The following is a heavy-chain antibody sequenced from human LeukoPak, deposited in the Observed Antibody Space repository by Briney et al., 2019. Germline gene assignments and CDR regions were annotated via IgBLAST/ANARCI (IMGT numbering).Heavy chain of an antibody. D-gene: IGHD1-14*01. CDR3: ARGANRLDS. V-gene: IGHV4-59*12. Sequence: SETLSLTCTVSGGFISSYSWSWIRQTPGKGLEWIGFIYYTGSTNYNPSLKSRVTMSVDTSKSQFSLKLASVTAADTALYYCARGANRLDSWGRGTLVTVSS. J-gene: IGHJ4*02. CDR2: IYYTGST. CDR1: GGFISSYS.